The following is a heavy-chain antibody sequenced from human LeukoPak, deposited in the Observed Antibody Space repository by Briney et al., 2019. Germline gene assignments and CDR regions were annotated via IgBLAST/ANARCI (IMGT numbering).Heavy chain of an antibody. D-gene: IGHD2-21*02. CDR3: ARDYGLGDRFSSTLDY. V-gene: IGHV3-21*01. Sequence: GGSLRLSCAVSGFTFSSYSMNWVRRAPGKGLEWVSSISSSSSYIYYADSVKGRFTISRDNAKNSLYLQMNSLRAEDTAVYYCARDYGLGDRFSSTLDYWGQGTLVTVSS. CDR2: ISSSSSYI. J-gene: IGHJ4*02. CDR1: GFTFSSYS.